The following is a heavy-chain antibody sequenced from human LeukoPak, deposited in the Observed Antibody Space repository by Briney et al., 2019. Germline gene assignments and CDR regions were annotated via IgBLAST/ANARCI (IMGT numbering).Heavy chain of an antibody. CDR3: ARSIQAEWLFRD. CDR2: IYYSGST. J-gene: IGHJ4*02. Sequence: SETLSLTCTVSGGSISSGGYYWSWIRQHPGKGLEWIGYIYYSGSTYYNPSLKSRVTISVDTSKNQFSLKLSSVTAADTAVYYCARSIQAEWLFRDWGQGTLVTVSS. CDR1: GGSISSGGYY. D-gene: IGHD3-3*01. V-gene: IGHV4-31*03.